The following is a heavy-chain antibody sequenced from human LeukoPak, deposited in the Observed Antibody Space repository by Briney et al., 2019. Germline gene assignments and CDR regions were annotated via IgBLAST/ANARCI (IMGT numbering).Heavy chain of an antibody. Sequence: GGSLRLSCAASGFTFDDYAMHWVRQAPGKGLECVSGISWNSGSIGYADSVKGRVTISRDNAKNSLYLQMNSLRAEDTALYYCAKARGSGWFIFDYWGQGTLVTVSS. D-gene: IGHD6-19*01. CDR1: GFTFDDYA. J-gene: IGHJ4*02. CDR3: AKARGSGWFIFDY. CDR2: ISWNSGSI. V-gene: IGHV3-9*01.